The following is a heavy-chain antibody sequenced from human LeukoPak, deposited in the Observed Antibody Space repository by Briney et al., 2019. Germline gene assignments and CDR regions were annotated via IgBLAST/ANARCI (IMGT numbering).Heavy chain of an antibody. CDR1: GDSITSYH. D-gene: IGHD2-15*01. CDR3: ATYTRHCSGGTCYSIDY. V-gene: IGHV4-59*08. Sequence: SETLSLTCTVSGDSITSYHWTWIRQPPGRRLEWIGYVYYDGSTRYNPSLMSRVTISLDTSNKQFSLKRRSVTAADTAIYYCATYTRHCSGGTCYSIDYWGQGTLVTVSS. J-gene: IGHJ4*02. CDR2: VYYDGST.